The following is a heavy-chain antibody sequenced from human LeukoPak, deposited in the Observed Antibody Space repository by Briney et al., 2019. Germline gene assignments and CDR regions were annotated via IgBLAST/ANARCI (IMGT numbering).Heavy chain of an antibody. Sequence: SETPSLTCAVYGGSFSGYYWSWIRQPPGKGLEWIGEINHSGSTNYNPSLKSRVTISVDTSKNQFSLKLSSVTAADTAVYYCARVGAVKVFDYWGQGTLVTVSS. CDR3: ARVGAVKVFDY. V-gene: IGHV4-34*01. D-gene: IGHD4-17*01. CDR2: INHSGST. J-gene: IGHJ4*02. CDR1: GGSFSGYY.